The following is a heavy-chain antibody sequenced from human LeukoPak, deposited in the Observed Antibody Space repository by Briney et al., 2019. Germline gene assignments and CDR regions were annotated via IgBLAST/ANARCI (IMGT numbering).Heavy chain of an antibody. J-gene: IGHJ4*02. Sequence: GASVKVSCKASGYTFTSYDINWVRQATGQGLEWMGWMNPNSGNTGYAQKFQGRVTMTRNTSISTAYMELSSLRSEDTAVYYCARDHSEHIAVAGIGYFDYWGQGTLVTVSS. CDR3: ARDHSEHIAVAGIGYFDY. V-gene: IGHV1-8*01. CDR1: GYTFTSYD. D-gene: IGHD6-19*01. CDR2: MNPNSGNT.